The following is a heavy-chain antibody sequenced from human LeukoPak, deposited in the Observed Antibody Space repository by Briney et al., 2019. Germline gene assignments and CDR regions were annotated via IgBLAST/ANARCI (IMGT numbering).Heavy chain of an antibody. D-gene: IGHD5-24*01. V-gene: IGHV4-59*01. CDR2: IYYSGGT. CDR1: GGSISSYY. CDR3: ARGRHGYPDY. Sequence: PSETLSLTCTVSGGSISSYYWTWIRQPPGKGLEWIGYIYYSGGTNYNPSLKSRVTISVDTSKNQFSLKLSSVTAADTAVYYCARGRHGYPDYWGQGTLVTVSS. J-gene: IGHJ4*02.